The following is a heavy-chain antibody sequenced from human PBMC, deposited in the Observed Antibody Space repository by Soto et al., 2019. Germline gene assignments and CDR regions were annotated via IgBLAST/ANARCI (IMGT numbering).Heavy chain of an antibody. CDR1: GFTFSSYG. CDR3: ARSAGGSCYFAADY. V-gene: IGHV3-33*01. D-gene: IGHD2-15*01. CDR2: IWYDGSNK. Sequence: QVQLVESGGGVVQPGRSLRLSCAASGFTFSSYGMHWVRQAPGKGLEWVAVIWYDGSNKYYADSVKGRFTISRDNSNNTLYLQMNSLRAEDTAVYYCARSAGGSCYFAADYWGQGTLVTVSS. J-gene: IGHJ4*02.